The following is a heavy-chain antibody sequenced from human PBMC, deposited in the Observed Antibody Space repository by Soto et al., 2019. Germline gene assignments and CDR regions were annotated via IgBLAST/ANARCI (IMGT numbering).Heavy chain of an antibody. J-gene: IGHJ3*02. Sequence: KTGGSLRLSCAASGFTFSSYSMNWVRQAPGKGLEWVSSISSSSSYIYYADSVKGRFTISRDNAKNSLYLQMNSLRAEDTAVYYCARDRDYYDSSGSQEGAFDIWGQGTMVTVSS. D-gene: IGHD3-22*01. CDR2: ISSSSSYI. CDR1: GFTFSSYS. V-gene: IGHV3-21*01. CDR3: ARDRDYYDSSGSQEGAFDI.